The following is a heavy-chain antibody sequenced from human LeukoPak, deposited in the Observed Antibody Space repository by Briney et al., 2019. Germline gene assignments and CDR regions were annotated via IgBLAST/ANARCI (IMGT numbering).Heavy chain of an antibody. D-gene: IGHD4-17*01. J-gene: IGHJ3*02. CDR2: MSYDGSNK. Sequence: GRSLRLSCAASGFTFSSYAMHWVRQAPGKGLEWVAVMSYDGSNKYYADSVKGRFTISRDNSKNTLYLQMNSLRAEDTAVYYCARSDYGDYDDAFDIWGQGTMVTVSS. CDR1: GFTFSSYA. V-gene: IGHV3-30*04. CDR3: ARSDYGDYDDAFDI.